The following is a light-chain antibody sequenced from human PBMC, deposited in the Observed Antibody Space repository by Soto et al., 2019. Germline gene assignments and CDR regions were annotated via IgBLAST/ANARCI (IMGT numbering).Light chain of an antibody. CDR2: DVS. CDR1: QSINNL. CDR3: QQYDSYPLT. Sequence: QMPPSPSTLSASVGASVPITCRASQSINNLLAWYQQKPGKAPKFLIYDVSTLESGVPSRFSGSGSGTEVTLTISSLQPEEFATYYGQQYDSYPLTGGGGTKGDIK. J-gene: IGKJ4*01. V-gene: IGKV1-5*01.